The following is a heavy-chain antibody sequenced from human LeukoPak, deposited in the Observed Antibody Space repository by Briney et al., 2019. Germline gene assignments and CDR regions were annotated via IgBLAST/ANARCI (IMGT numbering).Heavy chain of an antibody. CDR2: IYYSGST. J-gene: IGHJ5*02. D-gene: IGHD2-15*01. Sequence: SETLSLTCTVSGGSISSGDHYWSWIRQPPGKGLEWIGHIYYSGSTYYNPSLKSRVTISVDMSKNQFSLKLSSVSAADTAVYYCARRGYCSGGSCYAGLNWFDPWGQGTLVTVSS. V-gene: IGHV4-30-4*01. CDR3: ARRGYCSGGSCYAGLNWFDP. CDR1: GGSISSGDHY.